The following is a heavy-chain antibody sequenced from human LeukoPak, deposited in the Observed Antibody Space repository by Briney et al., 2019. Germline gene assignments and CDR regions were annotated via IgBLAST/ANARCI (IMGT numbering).Heavy chain of an antibody. CDR3: AREQVVVVQDYYYYYYGMDV. V-gene: IGHV3-23*01. Sequence: GGSLRLSCAVSGITLSNYGMSWVRQAPGKGLEWVAGISDSGGRTNYADSVKGRFTISRDNPKNTLYLQMNSLRAEDTAVYYCAREQVVVVQDYYYYYYGMDVWGQGTTVTVSS. CDR2: ISDSGGRT. D-gene: IGHD2-2*01. J-gene: IGHJ6*02. CDR1: GITLSNYG.